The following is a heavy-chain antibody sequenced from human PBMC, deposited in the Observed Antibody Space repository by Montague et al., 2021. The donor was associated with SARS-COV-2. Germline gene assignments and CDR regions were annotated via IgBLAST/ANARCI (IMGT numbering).Heavy chain of an antibody. J-gene: IGHJ4*02. V-gene: IGHV3-74*01. D-gene: IGHD5-12*01. CDR3: ASDSRYSGYEADY. Sequence: LSLSFSASGFTFSNYWMHWVRQAPGKGLVWVSRTNSDGSSTTYADSVKGRFTISRDNAKNTVYLQMNSLRAEDSAVYYCASDSRYSGYEADYWGQGTLVTVSS. CDR1: GFTFSNYW. CDR2: TNSDGSST.